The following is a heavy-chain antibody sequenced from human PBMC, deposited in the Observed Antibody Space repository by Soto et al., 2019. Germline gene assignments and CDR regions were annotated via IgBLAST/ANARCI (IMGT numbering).Heavy chain of an antibody. CDR1: GFSLTTSGVG. D-gene: IGHD3-3*01. J-gene: IGHJ4*02. CDR2: IYWDDDK. CDR3: AHRVLRAVFGLVTTTAIYFDF. Sequence: QITLNESGPTQVKPRQTLTLTCTFSGFSLTTSGVGVGWIRQSPGKAPEWLALIYWDDDKRYSPSLKSRRTITKDTSKNQVVLTMAVLDPADTATYYCAHRVLRAVFGLVTTTAIYFDFWGQGTPVAVSS. V-gene: IGHV2-5*02.